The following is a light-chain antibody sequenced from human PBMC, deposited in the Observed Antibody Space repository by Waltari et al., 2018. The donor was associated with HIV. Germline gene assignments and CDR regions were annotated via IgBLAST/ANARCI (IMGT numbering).Light chain of an antibody. J-gene: IGLJ1*01. CDR3: QAYDSRLRNYV. CDR1: IKAGQA. Sequence: QSVLTQPPSMSGAPGQTVTISCTNIKAGQAIHWYRQLPGTAPQLLIYADHNPPSGVPDRFSGSNARTSASLAITGLQSEDDGDYYCQAYDSRLRNYVFGTGTKVTVL. CDR2: ADH. V-gene: IGLV1-40*01.